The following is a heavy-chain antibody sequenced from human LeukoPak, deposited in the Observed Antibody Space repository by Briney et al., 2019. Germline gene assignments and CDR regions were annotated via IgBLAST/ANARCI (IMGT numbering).Heavy chain of an antibody. CDR3: ARVCVSGWTECTDY. D-gene: IGHD6-19*01. V-gene: IGHV3-7*01. J-gene: IGHJ4*02. CDR1: GFTFSRHW. Sequence: PGGSLRLSCAASGFTFSRHWMTWVRQAPGKALEWVANIKRDGREKNYVDSVKGRFSISRDNVENSLHLQMNSLRAEDTAVYYCARVCVSGWTECTDYWGQGILVTVST. CDR2: IKRDGREK.